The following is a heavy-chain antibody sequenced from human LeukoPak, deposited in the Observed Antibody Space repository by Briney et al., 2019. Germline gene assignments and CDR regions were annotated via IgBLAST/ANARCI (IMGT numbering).Heavy chain of an antibody. J-gene: IGHJ4*02. Sequence: SETLSLTCTVSGGSITSYYWSWIRQPPGKGLEWIGDIYYSGSNNYNPSLKSRVTMSFDTSKNQFSLMLSSVTAADTAVYYCTINHGDYPPDSWGRGTLVTVSS. CDR3: TINHGDYPPDS. D-gene: IGHD4-17*01. V-gene: IGHV4-59*01. CDR2: IYYSGSN. CDR1: GGSITSYY.